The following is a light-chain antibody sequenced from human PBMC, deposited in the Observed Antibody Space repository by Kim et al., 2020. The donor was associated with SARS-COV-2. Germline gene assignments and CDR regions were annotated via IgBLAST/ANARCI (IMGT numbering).Light chain of an antibody. J-gene: IGLJ2*01. CDR3: QVWDSSSDHHVV. CDR1: TNGNIS. Sequence: PGMSARISGRGNTNGNISVHCYQHKPGQAPVLVIYYDSDRPSGIPERFSGSNSGNTATLTISRVEAGDEADYYCQVWDSSSDHHVVFGGGTQLTVL. V-gene: IGLV3-21*04. CDR2: YDS.